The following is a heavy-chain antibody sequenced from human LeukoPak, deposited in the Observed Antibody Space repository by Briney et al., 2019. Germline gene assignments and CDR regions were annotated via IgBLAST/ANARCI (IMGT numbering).Heavy chain of an antibody. CDR1: GYSFTTFG. CDR2: MNPNSGNT. J-gene: IGHJ6*03. CDR3: ARGSLGLYCSSTSCNYYYYYMDV. V-gene: IGHV1-8*03. Sequence: ASVKVSCKASGYSFTTFGISWVRQATGQGLEWMGWMNPNSGNTGYAQKFQGRVTITRNTSISTAYMELSSLRSEDTAVYYCARGSLGLYCSSTSCNYYYYYMDVWGKGTTVTVSS. D-gene: IGHD2-2*01.